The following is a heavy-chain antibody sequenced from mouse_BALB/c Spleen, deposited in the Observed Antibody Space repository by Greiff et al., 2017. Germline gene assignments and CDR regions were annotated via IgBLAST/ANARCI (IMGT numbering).Heavy chain of an antibody. CDR1: GFTFTDYY. J-gene: IGHJ4*01. Sequence: EVKLVESGGGLVQPGGSLRLSCATSGFTFTDYYMSWVRQPPGKALEWLGFIRNKANGYTTEYSASVKGRFTISRDNSQSILYLQMNTLRAEDSATYYCARDMGLRRCYAMDYWGQGTSVTVSS. CDR2: IRNKANGYTT. D-gene: IGHD2-4*01. V-gene: IGHV7-3*02. CDR3: ARDMGLRRCYAMDY.